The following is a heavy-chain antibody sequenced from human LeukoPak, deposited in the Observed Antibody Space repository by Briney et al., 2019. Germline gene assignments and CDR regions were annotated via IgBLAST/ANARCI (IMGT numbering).Heavy chain of an antibody. CDR2: IYYSGST. Sequence: SETLSLTCTVSGGSISSGSYYWSWIRQPAGKGLEWIGYIYYSGSTNYNPSLKSRVTISVDTSKNQFSLKLSSVTAADTAVYYCARSRYYGSMDVWGKGTTVTISS. CDR3: ARSRYYGSMDV. V-gene: IGHV4-61*10. J-gene: IGHJ6*03. CDR1: GGSISSGSYY. D-gene: IGHD3-10*01.